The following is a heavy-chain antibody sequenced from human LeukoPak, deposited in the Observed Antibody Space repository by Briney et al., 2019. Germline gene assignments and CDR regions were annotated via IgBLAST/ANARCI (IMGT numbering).Heavy chain of an antibody. Sequence: GGSLRLSCTASGFTFSTYGMHWVRQAPGKGLEWVTLISYDGSTKYYSDSVKGRFTISRDNAKNSLYLQMNSLRAEDTAVYYCASSQYYYGSGSYYNGEGHDYWGQGTLVTVSS. V-gene: IGHV3-30*03. CDR3: ASSQYYYGSGSYYNGEGHDY. CDR2: ISYDGSTK. D-gene: IGHD3-10*01. J-gene: IGHJ4*02. CDR1: GFTFSTYG.